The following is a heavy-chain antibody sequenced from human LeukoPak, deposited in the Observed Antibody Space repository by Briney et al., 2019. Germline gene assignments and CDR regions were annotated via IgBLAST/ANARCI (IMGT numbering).Heavy chain of an antibody. CDR2: INPNSGGT. J-gene: IGHJ4*02. CDR3: ATSRHDVLTGSPDS. Sequence: ASVKVSCKASGYTFTGYYIHWVRQAPGQGLEWMGWINPNSGGTNYAQKFQGRVTMTTDTSITTAFMDLSSLMSDDTAVYYCATSRHDVLTGSPDSWGQGTLVTVSS. V-gene: IGHV1-2*02. CDR1: GYTFTGYY. D-gene: IGHD3-9*01.